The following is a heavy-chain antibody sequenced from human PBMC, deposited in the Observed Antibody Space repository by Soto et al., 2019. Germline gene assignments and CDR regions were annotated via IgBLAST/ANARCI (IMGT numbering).Heavy chain of an antibody. J-gene: IGHJ4*02. CDR2: IYYSGST. CDR1: GGSIIHYF. V-gene: IGHV4-59*01. D-gene: IGHD6-13*01. CDR3: ASGHTQHYFNY. Sequence: TSETLSLTCTVSGGSIIHYFWSWIRQPPGKGLEWIGYIYYSGSTNYDPSLKSRVTISADTSKNQFSLKLSSVTAADTAVYFCASGHTQHYFNYWGQGALVTVSS.